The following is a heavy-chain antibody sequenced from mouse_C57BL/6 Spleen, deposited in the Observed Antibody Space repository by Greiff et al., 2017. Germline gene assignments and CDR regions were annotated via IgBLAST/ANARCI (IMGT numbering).Heavy chain of an antibody. CDR1: GYTFTSYW. V-gene: IGHV1-7*01. CDR2: INPSSGYT. CDR3: ARVNIGYGEALDY. Sequence: QVQLKESGAELAKPGASVKLSCKASGYTFTSYWMHWVKQRPGQGLEWIGYINPSSGYTKYNQKFKDKATLTADKSSSTAYMQLSSLTYEDSAVYSCARVNIGYGEALDYWGQGTSVTVSS. D-gene: IGHD2-2*01. J-gene: IGHJ4*01.